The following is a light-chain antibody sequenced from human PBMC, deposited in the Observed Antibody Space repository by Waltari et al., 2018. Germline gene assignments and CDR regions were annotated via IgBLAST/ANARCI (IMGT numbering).Light chain of an antibody. CDR3: SAYTRSITYVM. V-gene: IGLV2-14*03. Sequence: QSAMTPPASVSGSARQSINISCTGTSRDVGTFNYVSLYQLHPGKAPTLILEYVRQRPSGVSSRFSCSKSRNTASLAISGLQAEDEADYYCSAYTRSITYVMFGGGTKLTVL. J-gene: IGLJ3*02. CDR1: SRDVGTFNY. CDR2: YVR.